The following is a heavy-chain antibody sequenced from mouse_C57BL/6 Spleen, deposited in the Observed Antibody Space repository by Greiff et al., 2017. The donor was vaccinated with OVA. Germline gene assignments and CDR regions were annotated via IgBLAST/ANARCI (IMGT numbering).Heavy chain of an antibody. CDR1: GYSITSGYD. V-gene: IGHV3-1*01. J-gene: IGHJ2*01. Sequence: DVKLVESGPGMVKPSQSLSLTCTVTGYSITSGYDWHWIRHFPGNKLEWMGYISYSGSTNYNPSLKSRISITHDTSKNHFFLKLNSVTTEDTATYYCARRGVERYFDYWGQGTTLTVSS. CDR3: ARRGVERYFDY. D-gene: IGHD1-1*01. CDR2: ISYSGST.